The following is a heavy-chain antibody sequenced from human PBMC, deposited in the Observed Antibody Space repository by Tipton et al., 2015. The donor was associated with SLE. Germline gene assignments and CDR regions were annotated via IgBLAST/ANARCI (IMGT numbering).Heavy chain of an antibody. V-gene: IGHV3-7*01. CDR3: ARGKYYFDY. CDR2: IKEDGSET. J-gene: IGHJ4*02. D-gene: IGHD2/OR15-2a*01. CDR1: GVTFSNYW. Sequence: SLRLSCAASGVTFSNYWMSWVRQAPGKGLEWVANIKEDGSETYYVDSLKERLTISRDNAKKSVYLQMNSPRAEDTAVYYCARGKYYFDYWGQGALVTVSS.